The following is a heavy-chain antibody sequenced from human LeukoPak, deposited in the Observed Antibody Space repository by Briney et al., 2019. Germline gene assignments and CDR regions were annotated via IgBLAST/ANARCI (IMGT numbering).Heavy chain of an antibody. Sequence: GGSLRLSCAASGYTFTDYAMSWVRQAPGKGLEWVSGISGSGTTTYYADSMKGRSTMSRDNSKNTLYLQMNRLRVEDTAVYYCARGPETMAVAGPPRDYWGQGTLVTVSS. CDR3: ARGPETMAVAGPPRDY. D-gene: IGHD6-19*01. CDR1: GYTFTDYA. V-gene: IGHV3-23*01. CDR2: ISGSGTTT. J-gene: IGHJ4*02.